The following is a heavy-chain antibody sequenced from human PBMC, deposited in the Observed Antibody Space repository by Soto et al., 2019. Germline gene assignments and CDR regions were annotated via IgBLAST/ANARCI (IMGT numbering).Heavy chain of an antibody. V-gene: IGHV1-18*01. CDR2: ISAYNGNT. CDR1: GYTFTSYG. J-gene: IGHJ6*02. CDR3: ARCDSYGSHSGFGELFRYYGMDV. D-gene: IGHD3-10*01. Sequence: ASVKVSCKASGYTFTSYGISWVRQAPGQGLEWMGWISAYNGNTNYAQKLQGRVTMTTDTSTSTAYMELRSLRSDDTAVYYCARCDSYGSHSGFGELFRYYGMDVWRQGTTVTVSS.